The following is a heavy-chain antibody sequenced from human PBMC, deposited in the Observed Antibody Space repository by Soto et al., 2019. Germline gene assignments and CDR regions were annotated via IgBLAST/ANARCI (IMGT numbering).Heavy chain of an antibody. CDR1: GYTFTSYG. D-gene: IGHD2-2*01. CDR3: ARGPRYCSSTSCFSGVTWFDP. J-gene: IGHJ5*02. Sequence: ASVKVSCKASGYTFTSYGISWVRQAPGQGLEWMGWISSYNGNTNYAQKVQGRVTMTTDTSTSTTYMELRSLRSDDTAVYYCARGPRYCSSTSCFSGVTWFDPWGQGTLVTVSS. V-gene: IGHV1-18*04. CDR2: ISSYNGNT.